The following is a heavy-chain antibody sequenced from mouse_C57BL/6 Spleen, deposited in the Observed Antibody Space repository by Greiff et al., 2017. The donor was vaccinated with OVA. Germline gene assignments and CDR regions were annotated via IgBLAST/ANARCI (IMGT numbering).Heavy chain of an antibody. CDR1: GYTFTSYW. CDR3: ARWNYGSSYWYFDV. V-gene: IGHV1-53*01. J-gene: IGHJ1*03. CDR2: INPSNGGT. Sequence: QVQLQQPGTELVKPGASVKLSCKASGYTFTSYWMHWVKQRPGQGLEWIGNINPSNGGTNYNEKFKSKATLTVDKSSSTAYMQLSSLKSEDSAVYYCARWNYGSSYWYFDVWGTGTTVTVSS. D-gene: IGHD1-1*01.